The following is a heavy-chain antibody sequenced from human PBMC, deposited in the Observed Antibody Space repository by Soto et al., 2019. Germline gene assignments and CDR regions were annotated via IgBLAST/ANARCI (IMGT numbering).Heavy chain of an antibody. CDR1: GGSISSYY. CDR2: IYYSGST. V-gene: IGHV4-59*01. CDR3: ARTEYSSSSFGYYYYMDV. D-gene: IGHD6-6*01. J-gene: IGHJ6*03. Sequence: SETLSLTCTVSGGSISSYYWSWIRQPPGKGLEWIGYIYYSGSTNYNPSLKSRVTISVDTSKNQFSLKLSSVTAADTAVYYCARTEYSSSSFGYYYYMDVWGKGTTVTVSS.